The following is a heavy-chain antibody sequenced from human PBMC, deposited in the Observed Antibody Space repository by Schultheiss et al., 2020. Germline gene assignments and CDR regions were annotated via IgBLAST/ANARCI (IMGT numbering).Heavy chain of an antibody. V-gene: IGHV3-23*01. CDR1: GFNFGDYA. D-gene: IGHD5-18*01. CDR2: ISGSGGST. Sequence: GESLKISCTASGFNFGDYAMSWFRQAPGKGLEWVSAISGSGGSTYYADSVKGRFTISRDNSKNTLYLQMNSLRAEDTAVYYCAKGRGYSYGPRGWYFDLWGRGTLVTVSS. J-gene: IGHJ2*01. CDR3: AKGRGYSYGPRGWYFDL.